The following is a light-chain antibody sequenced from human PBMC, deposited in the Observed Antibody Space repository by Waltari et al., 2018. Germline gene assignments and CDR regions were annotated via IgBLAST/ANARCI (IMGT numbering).Light chain of an antibody. CDR1: SSDVGSYNY. Sequence: QSALTQPASVSGSPGQSITISCAGTSSDVGSYNYVSWYQKHPGKAPKLMIYDVTNRPSGVSNLVSGSKAGKKASLTISGLQAEDDADYYCSSYMDTTTLELFGGGTSLTVL. CDR3: SSYMDTTTLEL. J-gene: IGLJ2*01. CDR2: DVT. V-gene: IGLV2-14*03.